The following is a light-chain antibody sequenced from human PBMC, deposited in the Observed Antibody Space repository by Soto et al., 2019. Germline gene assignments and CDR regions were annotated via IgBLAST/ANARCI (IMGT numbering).Light chain of an antibody. CDR2: AAS. V-gene: IGKV1-9*01. Sequence: DLQLTQSPSFLSASVGDRVTITCRARQGISSYLAWYQQKPGKVPKLLIYAASTLQSGVPSRFSGSGSGTEFTLTISSLQPEDFATYYCQQHNSYPWTFGQGTKVEIK. J-gene: IGKJ1*01. CDR1: QGISSY. CDR3: QQHNSYPWT.